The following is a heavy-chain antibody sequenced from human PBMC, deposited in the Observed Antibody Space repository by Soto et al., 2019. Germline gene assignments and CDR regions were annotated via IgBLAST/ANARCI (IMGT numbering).Heavy chain of an antibody. CDR1: GGSISSSNW. J-gene: IGHJ6*02. D-gene: IGHD3-10*02. Sequence: QVQLQESGPGLVKPSGTLSLTCAVSGGSISSSNWWSWVRQPPGKGLEWIGEIYHSGSTNYNPSPKSRVTXSXDXSTNQFSLKLSSVTAADTAVYYGASVRGGYYYAMDVWGQGTTVTVSS. CDR2: IYHSGST. V-gene: IGHV4-4*02. CDR3: ASVRGGYYYAMDV.